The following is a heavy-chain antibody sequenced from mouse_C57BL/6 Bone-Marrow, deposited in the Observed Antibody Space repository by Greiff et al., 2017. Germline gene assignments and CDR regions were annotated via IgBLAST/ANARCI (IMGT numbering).Heavy chain of an antibody. J-gene: IGHJ2*01. Sequence: VQLKESGTVLARPGASVKMSCKTSGYTFTSYWMHWVKQRPGQGLEWIGAIYPGNSDTSYNQKFKGKANLTAVTSASTAYMELSRLTNEDSAVCYCTRGNFLYYFDDWGQGTTLTVSS. V-gene: IGHV1-5*01. D-gene: IGHD2-1*01. CDR1: GYTFTSYW. CDR3: TRGNFLYYFDD. CDR2: IYPGNSDT.